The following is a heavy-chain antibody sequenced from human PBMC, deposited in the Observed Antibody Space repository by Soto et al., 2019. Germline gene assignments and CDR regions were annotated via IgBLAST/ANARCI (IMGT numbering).Heavy chain of an antibody. Sequence: GGSLRLSCAASGFRFSSYAMNWVRQSPGKGLEWVSFISGRGTTIYYADSVKGRFTVSRDNAQNSLFLQVDSLRDEDTAVYYCARLGSCTGTNCNHYLYDYAMDIWGQGTTVTVSS. V-gene: IGHV3-48*02. D-gene: IGHD2-8*02. CDR3: ARLGSCTGTNCNHYLYDYAMDI. CDR2: ISGRGTTI. CDR1: GFRFSSYA. J-gene: IGHJ6*02.